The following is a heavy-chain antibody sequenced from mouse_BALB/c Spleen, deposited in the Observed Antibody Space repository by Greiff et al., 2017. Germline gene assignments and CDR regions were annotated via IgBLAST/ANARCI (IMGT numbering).Heavy chain of an antibody. CDR3: ARDSQTGTNAMDY. Sequence: QVQLQQSGPGLVAPSQSLSITCTVSGFSLTGYGVNWVRQPPGKGLEWLGMIWGDGSTDYNSALKSRLSISKDNSKSQVFLKMNSLQTDDTARYYCARDSQTGTNAMDYWGQGTSVTVSS. V-gene: IGHV2-6-7*01. J-gene: IGHJ4*01. CDR1: GFSLTGYG. CDR2: IWGDGST. D-gene: IGHD4-1*01.